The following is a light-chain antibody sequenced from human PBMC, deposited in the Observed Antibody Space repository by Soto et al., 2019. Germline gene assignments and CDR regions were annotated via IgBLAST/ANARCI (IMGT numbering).Light chain of an antibody. Sequence: EIVMTQSPATLSLSPGERATLSCRASQSVNSNLAWYQQKAGQAPRLLIYGTSTRATGIPARFSGSGSGTDFTLTISSLQFEDFAVFYCQQYKTWPRTFGQGTRLEIK. V-gene: IGKV3-15*01. CDR3: QQYKTWPRT. CDR2: GTS. CDR1: QSVNSN. J-gene: IGKJ5*01.